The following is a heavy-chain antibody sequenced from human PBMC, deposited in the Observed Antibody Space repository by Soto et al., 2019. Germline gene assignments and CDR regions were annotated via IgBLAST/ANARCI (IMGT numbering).Heavy chain of an antibody. CDR1: GGSFSGYY. V-gene: IGHV4-34*01. CDR3: ARRSRGGRLFGY. Sequence: QVQLQQWGAGLLKPSETLSLTCAVYGGSFSGYYWSWIRQPPGKGLEWIGEINHSGSTNYNPSLKRRVTISVDTSKNQFSLKLSSVTAADTAVYYCARRSRGGRLFGYWGQGTLVTVSS. CDR2: INHSGST. D-gene: IGHD3-10*01. J-gene: IGHJ4*02.